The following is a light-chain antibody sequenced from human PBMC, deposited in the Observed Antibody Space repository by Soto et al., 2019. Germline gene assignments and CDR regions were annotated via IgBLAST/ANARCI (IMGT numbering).Light chain of an antibody. CDR2: DAS. CDR3: QQSYSTPWT. J-gene: IGKJ1*01. CDR1: QSVSSY. V-gene: IGKV3-11*01. Sequence: IVVTKSPAALSFSPEDRATLSCRASQSVSSYLAWYQQKPGQAPRLLIYDASNRATGIPARFSGSGSGTDFTLTISSLQPEDFATYYCQQSYSTPWTFGQGTKVDIK.